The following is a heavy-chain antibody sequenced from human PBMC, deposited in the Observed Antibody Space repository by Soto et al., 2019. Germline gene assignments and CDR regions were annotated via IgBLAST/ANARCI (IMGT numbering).Heavy chain of an antibody. CDR3: AREGHRNYDFWSGYYLRNYYYGMDV. Sequence: SETLSLTCTVSGGSISSGDYYWSWNRQPPGKGLEWIGYIYYSGSTYYNPSLKSRVTISVDTSKNQFSLKLSSVTAADTAVYYCAREGHRNYDFWSGYYLRNYYYGMDVWGQGTTVTVSS. D-gene: IGHD3-3*01. V-gene: IGHV4-30-4*01. CDR1: GGSISSGDYY. CDR2: IYYSGST. J-gene: IGHJ6*02.